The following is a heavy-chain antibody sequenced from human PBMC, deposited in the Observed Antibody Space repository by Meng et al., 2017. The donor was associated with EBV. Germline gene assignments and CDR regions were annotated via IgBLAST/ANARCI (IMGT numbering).Heavy chain of an antibody. CDR1: GYTFTSTV. CDR2: MNPNSGNT. CDR3: ARGRGVYCSGGSCYPGWFDP. J-gene: IGHJ5*02. Sequence: GGEVKRPGAFVRVSWKASGYTFTSTVIDWVRQATGQGLEWMGWMNPNSGNTGYAQKFQGRVTMTRNTSISTAYMELSSLRSEDTAVYYCARGRGVYCSGGSCYPGWFDPWGQGTLVTVSS. V-gene: IGHV1-8*01. D-gene: IGHD2-15*01.